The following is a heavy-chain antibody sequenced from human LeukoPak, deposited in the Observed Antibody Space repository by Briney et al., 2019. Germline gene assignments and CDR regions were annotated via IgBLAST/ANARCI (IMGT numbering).Heavy chain of an antibody. D-gene: IGHD2-15*01. V-gene: IGHV4-34*01. CDR2: INHSGST. Sequence: SETLSLTCAVYGGSFSGYYWSWIRQPPGKGLEWIGEINHSGSTNYNPSLKSRVTISVDTSKNQFSLKLSSVTAADTAVYYCAGGSAFFDYWGQGTLVTVSS. J-gene: IGHJ4*02. CDR3: AGGSAFFDY. CDR1: GGSFSGYY.